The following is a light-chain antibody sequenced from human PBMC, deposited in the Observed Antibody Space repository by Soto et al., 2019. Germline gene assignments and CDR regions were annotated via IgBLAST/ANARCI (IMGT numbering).Light chain of an antibody. V-gene: IGKV1-5*01. J-gene: IGKJ2*02. CDR1: QTISTW. Sequence: DIQVTQSPPTLSASVGDRVTITCRASQTISTWMAWYQQKPGKAPKLLVYDASTLQSGVASRFSGSGSGTEFTLPISSRQSEDFAVYYCQQYNDWPPCTFGQGTKLEIK. CDR3: QQYNDWPPCT. CDR2: DAS.